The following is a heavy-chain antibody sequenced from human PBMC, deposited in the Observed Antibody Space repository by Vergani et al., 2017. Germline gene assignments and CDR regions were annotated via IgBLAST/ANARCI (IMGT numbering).Heavy chain of an antibody. D-gene: IGHD3-10*01. CDR1: GGTFSSYA. CDR3: ARLLWFGELGWFDP. J-gene: IGHJ5*02. Sequence: QVQLVQSGAEVKKPGSSVKVSCKASGGTFSSYAISWVRQAPGQGLEWMGRIIPILGIANYAQKFQGRVTITADKSTSTAYMELSSLRSEDTAVYYCARLLWFGELGWFDPWGQGTLVTVSS. V-gene: IGHV1-69*04. CDR2: IIPILGIA.